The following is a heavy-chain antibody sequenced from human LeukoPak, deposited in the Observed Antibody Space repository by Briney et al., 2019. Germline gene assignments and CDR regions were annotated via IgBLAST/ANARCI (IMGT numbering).Heavy chain of an antibody. CDR2: IIPIFGTA. V-gene: IGHV1-69*13. CDR1: NYPFTRYG. D-gene: IGHD3-22*01. Sequence: GASVKVSCKASNYPFTRYGISWVRQAPGQGLEWMGGIIPIFGTANYAQKFQGRVTITADESTSTAYMELRSLRSDDTAVYYCARGRDSSGYRPFLHDYWGQGTLVTVSS. J-gene: IGHJ4*02. CDR3: ARGRDSSGYRPFLHDY.